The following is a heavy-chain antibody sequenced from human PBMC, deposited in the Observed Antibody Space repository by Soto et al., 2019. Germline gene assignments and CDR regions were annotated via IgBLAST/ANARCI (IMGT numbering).Heavy chain of an antibody. CDR3: AREGLVLVPSTVNSDYYCSVIDV. CDR2: IIPRSATS. Sequence: SVKVSCKASGDTFSTYTITWMRQAPGQGLEWMGGIIPRSATSNYAQKFQGRVTITADESTSTAYMELSSLRSEDTAVYYCAREGLVLVPSTVNSDYYCSVIDVPRQGTTDTVSS. D-gene: IGHD2-2*01. J-gene: IGHJ6*01. V-gene: IGHV1-69*13. CDR1: GDTFSTYT.